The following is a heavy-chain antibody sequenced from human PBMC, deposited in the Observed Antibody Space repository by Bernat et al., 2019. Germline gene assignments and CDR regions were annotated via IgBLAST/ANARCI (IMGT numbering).Heavy chain of an antibody. CDR2: IYYSGST. CDR3: ARDRGLGYCSSTSCRENDAFDI. Sequence: QVQLQESGPGLVKPSETLSLTCTVSGGSISSYYWSWIRQPPGKGLEWIGYIYYSGSTNYNPSLKSRVTISVDTSKNQFSLKLSSVTAADTAVYYCARDRGLGYCSSTSCRENDAFDIWGQGTMVTVSS. D-gene: IGHD2-2*01. CDR1: GGSISSYY. J-gene: IGHJ3*02. V-gene: IGHV4-59*01.